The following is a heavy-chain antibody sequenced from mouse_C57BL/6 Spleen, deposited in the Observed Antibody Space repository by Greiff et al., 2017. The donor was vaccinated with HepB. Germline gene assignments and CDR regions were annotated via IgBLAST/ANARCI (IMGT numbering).Heavy chain of an antibody. V-gene: IGHV2-2*01. CDR3: ASPGYGYDVKFAY. CDR2: IWSGGST. J-gene: IGHJ3*01. Sequence: VQRVESGPGLVQPSQSLSITCTVSGFSLTSYGVHWVRQSPGKGLEWLGVIWSGGSTDYNAAFISRLSISKDNSKSQVFFKMNSLQADDTAIYYCASPGYGYDVKFAYWGQGTLVTVSA. D-gene: IGHD2-2*01. CDR1: GFSLTSYG.